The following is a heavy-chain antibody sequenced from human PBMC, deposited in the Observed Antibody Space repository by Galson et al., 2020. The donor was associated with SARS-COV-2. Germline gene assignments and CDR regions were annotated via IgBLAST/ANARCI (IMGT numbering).Heavy chain of an antibody. J-gene: IGHJ5*02. CDR2: FDPEDGET. Sequence: ASVKVSCKVSGYTLTELSMHWVRQAPGKGLEWMGGFDPEDGETIYAQKFQGRVTMTDDTSTDTAYMELSSLRSEDTAVYYCATAPTVITGGWFDPGGQGTLVAVSS. CDR3: ATAPTVITGGWFDP. D-gene: IGHD4-4*01. CDR1: GYTLTELS. V-gene: IGHV1-24*01.